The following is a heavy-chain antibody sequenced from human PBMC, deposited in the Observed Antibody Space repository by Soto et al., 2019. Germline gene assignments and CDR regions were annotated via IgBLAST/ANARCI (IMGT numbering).Heavy chain of an antibody. CDR3: ARLSETVTKGGYYYYYGMDV. V-gene: IGHV5-51*01. CDR2: IYPGDSDT. J-gene: IGHJ6*02. D-gene: IGHD4-17*01. Sequence: GESLKISCKGSGYSFTSYLIGWVRQMPGKGLEGMGIIYPGDSDTRYSPSFRGQVTISADKSISTAYLQGSSLKASDTAMYYCARLSETVTKGGYYYYYGMDVWGQGTTVTVSS. CDR1: GYSFTSYL.